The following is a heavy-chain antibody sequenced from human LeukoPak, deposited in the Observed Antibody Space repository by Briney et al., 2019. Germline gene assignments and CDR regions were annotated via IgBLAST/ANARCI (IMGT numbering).Heavy chain of an antibody. V-gene: IGHV4-34*01. D-gene: IGHD4-17*01. J-gene: IGHJ5*02. Sequence: PSETLSLTCTVSGGSISGYYWSWIRQPPGKGLEWIGEINHSGSTNYNPSLKSRVTISVDTSKNQFSLKLSSVTAADTAVYYCARVIITTVTTSGFNWFDPWGQGTLVTVSS. CDR1: GGSISGYY. CDR2: INHSGST. CDR3: ARVIITTVTTSGFNWFDP.